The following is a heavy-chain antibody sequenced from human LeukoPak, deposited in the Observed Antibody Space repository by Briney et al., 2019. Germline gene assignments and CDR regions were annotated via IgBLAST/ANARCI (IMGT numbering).Heavy chain of an antibody. CDR2: MYYSGST. Sequence: SETLSLTCTVSGGSISSSRYYWGWIRQPPGKGLEWIGSMYYSGSTYYNPSLKSRVTISVDTSKNQFSLKLSSVTAADTAVYYCARGGYLAVAGGNWFDPWGQGTLVTVSS. J-gene: IGHJ5*02. D-gene: IGHD6-19*01. CDR3: ARGGYLAVAGGNWFDP. CDR1: GGSISSSRYY. V-gene: IGHV4-39*07.